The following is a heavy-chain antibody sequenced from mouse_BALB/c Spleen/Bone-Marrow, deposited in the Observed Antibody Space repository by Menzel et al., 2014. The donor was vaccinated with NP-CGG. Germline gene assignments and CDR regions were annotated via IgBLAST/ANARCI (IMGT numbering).Heavy chain of an antibody. CDR2: MWAGGST. CDR1: GFSLASYG. V-gene: IGHV2-9*02. Sequence: QVQLQQSGPGLVAPSQSLSITCTISGFSLASYGVHWVRQPPRKGLEWLGVMWAGGSTNYNSALMSKLSISKDNSESQVFLKMNSLQTHDTAMYYCARGSYFYSMDYWGQGTSVTVSS. CDR3: ARGSYFYSMDY. J-gene: IGHJ4*01.